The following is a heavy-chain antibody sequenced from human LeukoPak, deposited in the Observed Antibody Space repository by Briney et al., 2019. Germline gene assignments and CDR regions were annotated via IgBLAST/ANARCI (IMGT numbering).Heavy chain of an antibody. CDR1: GFTFSSYA. Sequence: GGSLRLSCAASGFTFSSYAMSWVRQAPGKGLEWVANIKQDGSEKYHVDSVKGRFTISRDNAKNSPYLQMNSLRAEDTAVYYCARDLHIVVVPAAIHDYWGQGTLVIVSS. CDR2: IKQDGSEK. D-gene: IGHD2-2*01. V-gene: IGHV3-7*01. CDR3: ARDLHIVVVPAAIHDY. J-gene: IGHJ4*02.